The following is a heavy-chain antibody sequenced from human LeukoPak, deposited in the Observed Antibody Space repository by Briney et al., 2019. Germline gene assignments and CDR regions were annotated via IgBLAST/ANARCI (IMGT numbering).Heavy chain of an antibody. D-gene: IGHD1-26*01. CDR1: GGSISSYY. CDR3: ARSKSGSYGCFDP. CDR2: IYYSGST. V-gene: IGHV4-59*01. J-gene: IGHJ5*02. Sequence: KSSETLSLTCTVSGGSISSYYWSWIRQPPGKGLEWIGFIYYSGSTSYNPSLKSRVTISVDTSKNQLSLKLSSVTAADTAVYYCARSKSGSYGCFDPWGQGTLVTVSS.